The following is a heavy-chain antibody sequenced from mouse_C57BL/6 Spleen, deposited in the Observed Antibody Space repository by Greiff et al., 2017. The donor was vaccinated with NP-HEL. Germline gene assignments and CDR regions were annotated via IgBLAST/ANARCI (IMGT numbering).Heavy chain of an antibody. Sequence: VQLQQSGPELVKPGASVKISCKASGYAFSSSWMNWVKQRPGKGLEWIGRIYPGDGDTNYNGKFKGKATLTADKSSSTAYMQLSSLTSEDSAVYFCARSDYDYDGRAWFAYWGQGTLVTVSA. CDR2: IYPGDGDT. D-gene: IGHD2-4*01. J-gene: IGHJ3*01. CDR1: GYAFSSSW. CDR3: ARSDYDYDGRAWFAY. V-gene: IGHV1-82*01.